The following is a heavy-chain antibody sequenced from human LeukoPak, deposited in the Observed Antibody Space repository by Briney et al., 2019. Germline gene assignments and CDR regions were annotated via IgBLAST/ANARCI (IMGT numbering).Heavy chain of an antibody. Sequence: SETLSLTCAVYGGSFSGYYWSWIRQPPGKGLEWIGYIYYSGSTNYNPSLKSRVTISVDTSKNQFSLKLSSVTAADTAVYYCARRPGGIAAAGTSVWFDPWGQGTLVTVSS. J-gene: IGHJ5*02. CDR2: IYYSGST. D-gene: IGHD6-13*01. CDR1: GGSFSGYY. CDR3: ARRPGGIAAAGTSVWFDP. V-gene: IGHV4-34*01.